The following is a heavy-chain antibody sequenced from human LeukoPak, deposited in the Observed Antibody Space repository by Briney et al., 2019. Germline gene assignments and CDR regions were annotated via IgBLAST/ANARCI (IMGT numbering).Heavy chain of an antibody. CDR2: IYYSGST. Sequence: SETLSLTCTVSGGSISSYYWSWIRQPPGKGLEWIGYIYYSGSTNYNPSLKSRVTISVDTSKNQFSLKLSSVTAADTAVYYCARVAPAKNLDYWGQGTLVTVSS. J-gene: IGHJ4*02. CDR1: GGSISSYY. V-gene: IGHV4-59*01. CDR3: ARVAPAKNLDY.